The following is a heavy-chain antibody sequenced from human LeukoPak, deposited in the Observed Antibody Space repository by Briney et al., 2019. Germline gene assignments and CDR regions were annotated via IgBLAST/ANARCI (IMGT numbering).Heavy chain of an antibody. CDR3: AKVWEWFGYFDY. D-gene: IGHD3-10*01. J-gene: IGHJ4*02. V-gene: IGHV3-30*02. Sequence: PGGSLRLSPAAPGFTLTIYGTHWVRHAPDKGLEWVAFIWYDGSNKYSADSVKGRFTISRDNSKNTLYLQMNSLRAEDTGVSYCAKVWEWFGYFDYWGQGTLVSVSS. CDR1: GFTLTIYG. CDR2: IWYDGSNK.